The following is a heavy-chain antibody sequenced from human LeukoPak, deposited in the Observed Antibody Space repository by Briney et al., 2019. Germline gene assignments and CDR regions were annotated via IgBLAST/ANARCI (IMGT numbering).Heavy chain of an antibody. Sequence: GASVKVSCKASGYTFTGYYMHWVRQAPGQGLEWMGWINPNSGGTNYAQKFQGRVTMTRDTSISTAYMELSRLRSDDTAVYYCASFHPEAAAGTTPSRVDYWGQGTLVTVSS. D-gene: IGHD6-13*01. CDR3: ASFHPEAAAGTTPSRVDY. V-gene: IGHV1-2*02. J-gene: IGHJ4*02. CDR1: GYTFTGYY. CDR2: INPNSGGT.